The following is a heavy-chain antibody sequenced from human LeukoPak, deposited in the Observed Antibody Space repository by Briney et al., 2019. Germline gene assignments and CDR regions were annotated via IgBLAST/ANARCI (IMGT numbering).Heavy chain of an antibody. Sequence: GGSLRLSCAASGFTFSSYGMHWVRQAPGKGLEWVAVISYDGSNKYYADSVKGRFTISRDNAKNSLYLQMNSLRAEDTAVYYCARSEMGYYNYYMDVWGKGTTVTISS. CDR3: ARSEMGYYNYYMDV. D-gene: IGHD5-24*01. CDR2: ISYDGSNK. V-gene: IGHV3-30*03. J-gene: IGHJ6*03. CDR1: GFTFSSYG.